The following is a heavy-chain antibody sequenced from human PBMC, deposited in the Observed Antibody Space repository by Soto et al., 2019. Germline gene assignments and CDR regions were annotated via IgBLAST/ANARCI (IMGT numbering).Heavy chain of an antibody. CDR3: ARTSGGLYYFDY. CDR2: IYPGDSDT. J-gene: IGHJ4*02. Sequence: PGESMKISCKGSGYRFTSYWIGWVRQMPGKGLEWMGIIYPGDSDTRYNPSFQGQVTISADKSISTAYLQWSSLKASDSAMYYYARTSGGLYYFDYWGQGTVVTVSS. V-gene: IGHV5-51*01. CDR1: GYRFTSYW. D-gene: IGHD1-26*01.